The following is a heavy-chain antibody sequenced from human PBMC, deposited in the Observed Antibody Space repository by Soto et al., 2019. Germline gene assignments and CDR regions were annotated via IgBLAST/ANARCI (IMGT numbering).Heavy chain of an antibody. Sequence: SETLSLTCTVSGGSISSNYWTWIRQPPGKGLEWIGYIYNSGSTNYNPSLKSRVTISEDTSKSQFSLKVNSMTAADTAVYYCARYRREAVAGYTLDNWGQGILVTVSS. CDR3: ARYRREAVAGYTLDN. CDR2: IYNSGST. V-gene: IGHV4-59*01. CDR1: GGSISSNY. J-gene: IGHJ4*02. D-gene: IGHD6-13*01.